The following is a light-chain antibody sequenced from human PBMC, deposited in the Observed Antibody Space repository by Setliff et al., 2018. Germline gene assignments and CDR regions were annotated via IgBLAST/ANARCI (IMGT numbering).Light chain of an antibody. CDR1: SSDVGGYNY. J-gene: IGLJ1*01. CDR3: SAYAGSNNWGV. CDR2: KVT. Sequence: QSALTQPPSASGSPGQSVTIPCTGTSSDVGGYNYVSWYQQHPGKAPKPIIYKVTERPSGVPDRFSGSKSGNTASLTVSGLQAEDEADYYCSAYAGSNNWGVFGTGTKGTVL. V-gene: IGLV2-8*01.